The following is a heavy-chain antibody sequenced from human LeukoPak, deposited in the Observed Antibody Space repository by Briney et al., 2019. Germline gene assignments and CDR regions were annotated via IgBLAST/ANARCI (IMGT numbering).Heavy chain of an antibody. CDR3: AKSGGGGYTHFDH. CDR1: GFTFSNYA. J-gene: IGHJ4*02. Sequence: PGGSLSLSCAASGFTFSNYAMHWVRQGPGKGLEWVAVISYDGSNKYYADSVKGRFTISRDNSQNTLYLQMNSLRAEDTAVYYCAKSGGGGYTHFDHWGQGTLVTVSS. D-gene: IGHD2-15*01. CDR2: ISYDGSNK. V-gene: IGHV3-30*07.